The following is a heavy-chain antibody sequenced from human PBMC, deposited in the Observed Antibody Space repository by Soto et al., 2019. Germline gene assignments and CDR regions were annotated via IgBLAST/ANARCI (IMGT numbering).Heavy chain of an antibody. J-gene: IGHJ6*02. CDR2: ISSSSSYI. Sequence: GGSLRLSCAASGFTLSSYSMNWVRQAPGKGLEWVSSISSSSSYIYNADSVKGRFTISRHNAKNSPYLQMNSLRAEDTSVYYCARDHDSSSWSAYYYGMDVWGQGTTVTVSS. D-gene: IGHD6-13*01. CDR3: ARDHDSSSWSAYYYGMDV. CDR1: GFTLSSYS. V-gene: IGHV3-21*01.